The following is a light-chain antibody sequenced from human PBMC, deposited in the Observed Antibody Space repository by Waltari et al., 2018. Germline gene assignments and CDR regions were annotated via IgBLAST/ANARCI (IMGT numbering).Light chain of an antibody. CDR3: CSCAGVTPYVL. V-gene: IGLV2-23*02. CDR1: RSDVGTYDL. Sequence: QSALTQPASVSGSPGQSITISCAGRRSDVGTYDLVSWYQQHPSKAPKLIIYEVTKWPSGVPDRFSGSKSGNTASLTISGLQAADEADYYCCSCAGVTPYVLFGGGTKVTVL. J-gene: IGLJ2*01. CDR2: EVT.